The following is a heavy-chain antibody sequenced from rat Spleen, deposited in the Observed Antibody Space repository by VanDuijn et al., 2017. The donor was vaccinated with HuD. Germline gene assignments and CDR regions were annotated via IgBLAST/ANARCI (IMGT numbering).Heavy chain of an antibody. J-gene: IGHJ1*01. D-gene: IGHD1-5*01. Sequence: QVQLKESGPGLVQPSQTLSLTCTVSGFSLTSNGVSWVRQPPGKGLEWITAISSDGTTYYNSPLKSRLSISRDTSKSQVFLKMNSRRSEDTATYYCLRLYNNHGYGYFDFWGPGTMVTVSS. CDR3: LRLYNNHGYGYFDF. V-gene: IGHV2S12*01. CDR1: GFSLTSNG. CDR2: ISSDGTT.